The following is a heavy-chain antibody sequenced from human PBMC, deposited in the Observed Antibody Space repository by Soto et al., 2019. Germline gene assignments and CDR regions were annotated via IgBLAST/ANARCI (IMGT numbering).Heavy chain of an antibody. CDR1: GFTFSSYW. CDR2: INSDGSST. D-gene: IGHD6-13*01. Sequence: EVQLVESGGGLVQPGGSLRLSCAASGFTFSSYWMHWVRQAPGKGLVWVSRINSDGSSTSYAESVKGRFTISRDNAKNTLYLQMNSLRAEDTAVYYCARVSSSWLGGGYFDYWGQVTLVTVSS. V-gene: IGHV3-74*01. CDR3: ARVSSSWLGGGYFDY. J-gene: IGHJ4*02.